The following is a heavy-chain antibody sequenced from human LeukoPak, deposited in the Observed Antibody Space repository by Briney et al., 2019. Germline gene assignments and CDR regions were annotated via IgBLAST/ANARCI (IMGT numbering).Heavy chain of an antibody. CDR3: ARDRREYFDY. CDR1: GGSISSGGYY. CDR2: IYYSGST. Sequence: SETLSLTCTVSGGSISSGGYYWSWIRQHPGKGLEWIGYIYYSGSTYYNPSLKSRVTISVDTSKNQFSLKLSSVTAADTAVYYCARDRREYFDYWGQGTLVTVSS. J-gene: IGHJ4*02. V-gene: IGHV4-31*03.